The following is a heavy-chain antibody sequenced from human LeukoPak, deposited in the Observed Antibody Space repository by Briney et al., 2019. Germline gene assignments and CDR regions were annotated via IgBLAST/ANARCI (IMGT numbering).Heavy chain of an antibody. CDR2: IYYSGST. Sequence: PSETLSLTCTVSGVSLSSYYLSWIRQPPGKGLEWIGYIYYSGSTNYNPSLKSRVTISLDTPKNQFSLTLSCVTAADAAVYYCARDLGSIWSFDRWGRGTLVTVSS. J-gene: IGHJ2*01. V-gene: IGHV4-59*01. CDR3: ARDLGSIWSFDR. D-gene: IGHD6-13*01. CDR1: GVSLSSYY.